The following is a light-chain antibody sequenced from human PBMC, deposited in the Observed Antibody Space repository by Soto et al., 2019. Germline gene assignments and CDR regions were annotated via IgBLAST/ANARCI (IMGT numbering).Light chain of an antibody. CDR3: QQHSHWPPWT. Sequence: EIVLTQSPGTLSLSPGERATLSCRASQRVSSSYLAWYQQKPGQAPRLLIYGASSRATGIPDRFSGSGSGTDFTLTISNLEPEDFAVYYCQQHSHWPPWTFGQGTRVEIQ. CDR1: QRVSSSY. CDR2: GAS. J-gene: IGKJ1*01. V-gene: IGKV3D-20*02.